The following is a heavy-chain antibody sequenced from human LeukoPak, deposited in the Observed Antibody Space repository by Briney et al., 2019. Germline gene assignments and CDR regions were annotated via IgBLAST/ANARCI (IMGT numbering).Heavy chain of an antibody. CDR3: ARVWGSPDY. CDR1: GYPFTSYD. J-gene: IGHJ4*02. Sequence: GASVKVSCKASGYPFTSYDINWVRQATGQGLEWMGWMNPNSGNSGSAQKFQGRVTMTRDTSISTAYMELSSLRSEDTAVYYCARVWGSPDYWGQGTLVTVSS. V-gene: IGHV1-8*01. CDR2: MNPNSGNS. D-gene: IGHD3-16*01.